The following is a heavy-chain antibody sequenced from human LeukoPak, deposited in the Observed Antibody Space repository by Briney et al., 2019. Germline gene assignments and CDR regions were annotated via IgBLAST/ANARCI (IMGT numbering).Heavy chain of an antibody. V-gene: IGHV1-8*03. CDR3: ARGLRGSGWSYYYYYYYMDV. D-gene: IGHD6-19*01. CDR1: GYTFTSYD. Sequence: GASVKVSCKASGYTFTSYDINWVRQATGQGLEWMGWMNPNSGNTGYAQKFQGRVTITRNTSISTAYMELSSLRSEDTAVYYCARGLRGSGWSYYYYYYYMDVWGKGTTVTVSS. J-gene: IGHJ6*03. CDR2: MNPNSGNT.